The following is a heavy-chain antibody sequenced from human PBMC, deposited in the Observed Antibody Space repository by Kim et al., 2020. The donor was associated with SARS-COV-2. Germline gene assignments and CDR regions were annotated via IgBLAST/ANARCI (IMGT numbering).Heavy chain of an antibody. V-gene: IGHV3-48*03. CDR2: ISDSGDSI. CDR3: ARDSGTGTSSTNHHFDY. D-gene: IGHD1-7*01. CDR1: GFIFSSYE. Sequence: GGSLRLSCAASGFIFSSYEMNWVRQTPGTGLEWISYISDSGDSIYYADSVKGRFTISRDNAKNSLYLQMSSLRVDDTAVYFCARDSGTGTSSTNHHFDYWGQGSLVTVSS. J-gene: IGHJ4*02.